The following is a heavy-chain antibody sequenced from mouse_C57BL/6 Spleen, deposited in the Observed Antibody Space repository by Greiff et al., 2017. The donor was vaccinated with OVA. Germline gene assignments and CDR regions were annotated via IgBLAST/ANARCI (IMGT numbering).Heavy chain of an antibody. CDR1: GYTFTSYW. D-gene: IGHD2-3*01. J-gene: IGHJ2*01. CDR3: ARLDGYYVFDY. Sequence: QVQLQQSGAELVRPGSSVKLSCKASGYTFTSYWMHWVKQRPIQGLEWIGNIDPSDSETHYNQKFKDKATLTVDKSSSTAYMQLSSLTSEDSAVYYCARLDGYYVFDYWGQGTTLTVSS. V-gene: IGHV1-52*01. CDR2: IDPSDSET.